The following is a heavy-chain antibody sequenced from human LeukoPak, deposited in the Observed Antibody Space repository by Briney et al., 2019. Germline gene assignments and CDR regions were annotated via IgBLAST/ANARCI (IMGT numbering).Heavy chain of an antibody. CDR2: IYSGGST. D-gene: IGHD2-15*01. CDR3: ARQCSGGSCYPDY. Sequence: GGSLRLSCAASGFTVSSNYMSWVRQAPGKGLEWVSVIYSGGSTYYADSVKGRFTISRDNSKNTLYLQMNSLRAEDTAVYYCARQCSGGSCYPDYWGQGTLVTVSS. CDR1: GFTVSSNY. J-gene: IGHJ4*02. V-gene: IGHV3-53*01.